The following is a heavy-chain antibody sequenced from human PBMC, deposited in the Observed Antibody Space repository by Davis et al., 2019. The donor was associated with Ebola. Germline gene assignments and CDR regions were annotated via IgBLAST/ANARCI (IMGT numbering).Heavy chain of an antibody. Sequence: GGSLRLSCAASGFTFDDYAMHWVRQAPGKGLEWVAVIWYDGSNKYYADSVKGRFTISRDNSKNTLYLQMNSLRAEDTAVYYCARDPPFCAGGSCYSYYGMDVWGKGTTVTVSS. V-gene: IGHV3-33*08. J-gene: IGHJ6*04. CDR3: ARDPPFCAGGSCYSYYGMDV. D-gene: IGHD2-15*01. CDR1: GFTFDDYA. CDR2: IWYDGSNK.